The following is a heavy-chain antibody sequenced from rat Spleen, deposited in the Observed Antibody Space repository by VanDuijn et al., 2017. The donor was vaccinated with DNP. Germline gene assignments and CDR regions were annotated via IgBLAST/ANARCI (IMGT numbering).Heavy chain of an antibody. J-gene: IGHJ4*01. CDR2: ISYSGRT. D-gene: IGHD1-11*01. V-gene: IGHV3-1*01. CDR3: ARYGIYGGYYYIMDG. Sequence: VQLQESGPGLVKLSQSPSLTCSVTGYSIPSNHWAWTRKFPGNKMEWMGYISYSGRTSYNPSLNSPISISRDTSKKQFFLQLNSVTTKDTATYFCARYGIYGGYYYIMDGLGQGASVTVSS. CDR1: GYSIPSNH.